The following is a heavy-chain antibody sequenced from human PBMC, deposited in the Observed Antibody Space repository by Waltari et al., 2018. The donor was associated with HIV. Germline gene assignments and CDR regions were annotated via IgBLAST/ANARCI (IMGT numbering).Heavy chain of an antibody. J-gene: IGHJ4*02. D-gene: IGHD2-15*01. CDR2: IYYSGST. Sequence: QLQLQESGPGLVKPSETLSLTCTVSGGSISSSSYYWGWIRQPPGKGLEWIGSIYYSGSTYYNPSLKSRVTISVDTSKNQFSLKLSSVTAADTAVYYCAGSGYCSGGSCYYLFDYWGQGTLVTVSS. CDR1: GGSISSSSYY. CDR3: AGSGYCSGGSCYYLFDY. V-gene: IGHV4-39*07.